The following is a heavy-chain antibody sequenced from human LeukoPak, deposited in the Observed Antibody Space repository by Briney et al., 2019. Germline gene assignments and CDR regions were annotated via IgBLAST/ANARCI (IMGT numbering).Heavy chain of an antibody. D-gene: IGHD2-2*01. CDR3: ARDGGDDCSSTSCYYNWFDP. Sequence: ASVKVSCKASGGTFSSYAISWVRQAPGQGLEWMGGIIPIFGTANYAQKFQGRVTITADESTSTAYMELSSLRSEDTAVYYCARDGGDDCSSTSCYYNWFDPWGQGTLVTVSS. CDR2: IIPIFGTA. V-gene: IGHV1-69*13. CDR1: GGTFSSYA. J-gene: IGHJ5*02.